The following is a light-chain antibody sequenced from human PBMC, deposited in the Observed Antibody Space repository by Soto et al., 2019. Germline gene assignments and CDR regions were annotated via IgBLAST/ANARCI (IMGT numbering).Light chain of an antibody. V-gene: IGLV2-8*01. CDR3: ISYAGSNIVV. CDR2: EVS. J-gene: IGLJ2*01. CDR1: SSDVGGYNF. Sequence: QLVLTQPPSASGSPGQSVTISCTGTSSDVGGYNFVSWYQQHPGKAPKLMIYEVSERPSGVPDRFSGSKSGNTASLTVSGLQAEDEADYYCISYAGSNIVVFGGGTKLTVL.